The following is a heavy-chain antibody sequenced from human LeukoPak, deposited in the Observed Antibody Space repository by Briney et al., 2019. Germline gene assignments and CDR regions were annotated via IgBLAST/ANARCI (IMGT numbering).Heavy chain of an antibody. CDR2: IYYSGST. CDR3: ARGRITGTEFDY. Sequence: PSETLSLTCTVSGGSISSYYWSWIRQPPGKGLEWIGYIYYSGSTNYNPSLKSRVTISVDTSKNQFSLKLSSVTAADTAVYYCARGRITGTEFDYRGQGTLVTVSS. D-gene: IGHD1-20*01. CDR1: GGSISSYY. J-gene: IGHJ4*02. V-gene: IGHV4-59*08.